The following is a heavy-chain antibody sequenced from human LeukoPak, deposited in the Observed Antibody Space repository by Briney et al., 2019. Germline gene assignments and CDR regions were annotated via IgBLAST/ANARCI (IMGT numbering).Heavy chain of an antibody. CDR2: ISSSSSTI. D-gene: IGHD2-2*01. CDR3: AGDCSSTSCYDRGLNY. CDR1: GFTFSSYS. Sequence: PGGSLRLSCAASGFTFSSYSMNWVRQAPGKGLEWVSYISSSSSTIYYADSVKGRFTISRDNAKNSLYLQMNSLRAEDTAVYYCAGDCSSTSCYDRGLNYWGQGTLVTVSS. J-gene: IGHJ4*02. V-gene: IGHV3-48*01.